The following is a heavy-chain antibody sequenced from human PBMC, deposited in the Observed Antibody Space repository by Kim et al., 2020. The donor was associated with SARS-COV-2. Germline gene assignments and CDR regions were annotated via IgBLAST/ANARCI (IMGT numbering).Heavy chain of an antibody. CDR3: ASQASFLSGYYTPYYFDY. V-gene: IGHV4-39*01. J-gene: IGHJ4*02. CDR2: IYYSGST. D-gene: IGHD3-3*01. Sequence: SETLSLTCTVSGGSISSSSYYWGWIRQPPGKGLEWIGSIYYSGSTYYNASLTSRVTISVDTSKNQFSLKLRSVTAAYTAVYYCASQASFLSGYYTPYYFDYWDQGTLVTVSS. CDR1: GGSISSSSYY.